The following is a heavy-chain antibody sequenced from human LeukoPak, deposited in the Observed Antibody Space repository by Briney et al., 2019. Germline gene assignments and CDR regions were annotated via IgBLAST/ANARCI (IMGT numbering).Heavy chain of an antibody. Sequence: SVKVSCKASGGTFSSYAISWVRQAPGQGLEWMGGIIPIFGTANYAQKFQGRVTITADESTGTAYMELSSLRSEDTAVYYCARSRYCSSASCYVDYYYGMDVWGKGTTVTVSS. V-gene: IGHV1-69*01. CDR2: IIPIFGTA. J-gene: IGHJ6*04. CDR1: GGTFSSYA. CDR3: ARSRYCSSASCYVDYYYGMDV. D-gene: IGHD2-2*01.